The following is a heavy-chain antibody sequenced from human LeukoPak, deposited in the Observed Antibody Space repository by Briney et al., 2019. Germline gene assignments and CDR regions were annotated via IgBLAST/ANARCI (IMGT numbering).Heavy chain of an antibody. J-gene: IGHJ4*02. Sequence: GASVKVSCKASGYTFTSYAMHWVRQAPGQGLEWMGWINPNSGGTNYAQKFQGWVTMTRDTSTSTAYMDLSSLRSEDTAVYYCARAPRNSSTMLDFWGQGTLVTISS. CDR1: GYTFTSYA. D-gene: IGHD6-13*01. CDR2: INPNSGGT. V-gene: IGHV1-2*04. CDR3: ARAPRNSSTMLDF.